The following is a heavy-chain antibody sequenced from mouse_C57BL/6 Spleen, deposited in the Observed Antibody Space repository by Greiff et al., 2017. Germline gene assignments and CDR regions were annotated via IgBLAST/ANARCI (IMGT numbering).Heavy chain of an antibody. D-gene: IGHD2-3*01. J-gene: IGHJ4*01. CDR2: FYPGSGSI. CDR1: GYTFTEYT. Sequence: QVQLQQSGAELVKPGASVKLSCKASGYTFTEYTIHWVKQRSGQGLEWIGWFYPGSGSIKYNEKFKDKATLTADKSSSTVYMELSRLTSEDSAVYFCARHEEGYDCYSYYYAMDYWGQGTSVTVSS. CDR3: ARHEEGYDCYSYYYAMDY. V-gene: IGHV1-62-2*01.